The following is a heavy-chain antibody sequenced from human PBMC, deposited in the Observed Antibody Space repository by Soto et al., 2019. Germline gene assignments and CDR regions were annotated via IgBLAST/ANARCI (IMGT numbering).Heavy chain of an antibody. Sequence: QVQLVQSGAEVKEPGASVKVSCKASGYTFTSYGLNWVRQAPGQGLEWMGWISAYNGNTNYQQKFQGRVTLTTDTSTSTAYMDLRGLRSDDTAVYYCAGSGSSGYYLDYWGQGTLVTVSA. CDR2: ISAYNGNT. CDR3: AGSGSSGYYLDY. J-gene: IGHJ4*02. CDR1: GYTFTSYG. D-gene: IGHD3-22*01. V-gene: IGHV1-18*01.